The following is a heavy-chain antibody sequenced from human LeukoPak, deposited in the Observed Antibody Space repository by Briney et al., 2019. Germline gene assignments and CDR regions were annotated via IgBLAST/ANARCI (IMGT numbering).Heavy chain of an antibody. Sequence: SETLSLTCTVSGGSISSYYWSWIRQPPGKGLEWIGYIHYSGSTNYNPSLKSRVTISVDTSKNQFSLKLSSVTAADTAMYYCAARSLRSGYPTRGMDVWGQGTTVTVS. CDR3: AARSLRSGYPTRGMDV. CDR2: IHYSGST. V-gene: IGHV4-59*01. J-gene: IGHJ6*02. D-gene: IGHD3-3*01. CDR1: GGSISSYY.